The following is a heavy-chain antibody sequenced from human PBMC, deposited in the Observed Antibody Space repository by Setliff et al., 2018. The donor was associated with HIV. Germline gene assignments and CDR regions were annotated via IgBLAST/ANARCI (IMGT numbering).Heavy chain of an antibody. CDR3: VRFFDSSGYYRYYFDS. D-gene: IGHD3-22*01. V-gene: IGHV2-26*01. Sequence: SGPTLVNPTETLTLTCTVSGFSLSDDRLGVSWIRQPPGKALEWLAHIFSNDEQSYRASLKGRLTISKDTSKSQVVLTMTNMDPVGTATYYCVRFFDSSGYYRYYFDSWGQGTQVTVSS. CDR2: IFSNDEQ. CDR1: GFSLSDDRLG. J-gene: IGHJ4*02.